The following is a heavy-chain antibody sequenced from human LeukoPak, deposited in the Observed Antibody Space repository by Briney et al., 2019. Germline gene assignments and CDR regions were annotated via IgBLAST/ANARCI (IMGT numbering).Heavy chain of an antibody. D-gene: IGHD5-18*01. V-gene: IGHV4-59*08. CDR1: GGSISSYY. CDR3: ARSVDTAMASYYFDY. J-gene: IGHJ4*02. Sequence: SESLSLTCTVSGGSISSYYWSWIRQPPGKGLGWIGYIYYSGSTNYNPSLKSRVTISVDTSKNQFSLKLSSVTAADTAVYYCARSVDTAMASYYFDYWGQGTLVTVSS. CDR2: IYYSGST.